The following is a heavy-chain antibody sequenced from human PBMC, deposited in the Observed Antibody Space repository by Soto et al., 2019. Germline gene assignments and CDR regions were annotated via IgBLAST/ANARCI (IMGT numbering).Heavy chain of an antibody. J-gene: IGHJ4*02. CDR3: ARDSGAKLSSS. D-gene: IGHD6-13*01. Sequence: QVQLVQSGAEMRRPGSSVKVSCKASGGTFSSYRINWVRQAPGQGLEWVGGIVPIYRTAGYAQKFQDRVTITADESARTAYMELRGLKSQDTAVYYCARDSGAKLSSSWGQGTLGTVST. V-gene: IGHV1-69*01. CDR1: GGTFSSYR. CDR2: IVPIYRTA.